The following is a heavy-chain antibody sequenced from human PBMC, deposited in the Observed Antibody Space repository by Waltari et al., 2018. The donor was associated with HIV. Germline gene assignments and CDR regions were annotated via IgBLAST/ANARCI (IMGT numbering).Heavy chain of an antibody. CDR1: GYNFTKNA. CDR2: INTNTGIP. Sequence: QVQLVQSGSELQKPGASVKVSCQASGYNFTKNAINWVRQAPGQGLEWMGWINTNTGIPTYAQGFTGRFVFSLDTSVSTAFLQISSLKAEDTAVFYCARDSGSTRSFDSWGQGALVTVSS. CDR3: ARDSGSTRSFDS. D-gene: IGHD3-10*01. J-gene: IGHJ4*02. V-gene: IGHV7-4-1*02.